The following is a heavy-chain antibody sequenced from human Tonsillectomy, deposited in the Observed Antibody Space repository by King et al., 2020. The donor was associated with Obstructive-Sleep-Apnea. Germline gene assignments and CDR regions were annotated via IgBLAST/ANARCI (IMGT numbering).Heavy chain of an antibody. Sequence: VQLVESGGGLVQPGGSLRLSCAVSGFTFNSYWMSWVRQAPGKGLEWVANIKQDGSETYYVDSVKGRFTISRDNAKSSLYLQMNSLRAEDTAMYYCAKCTRTSCYYYGMDVWGQGTTVTVSS. CDR3: AKCTRTSCYYYGMDV. CDR2: IKQDGSET. V-gene: IGHV3-7*01. D-gene: IGHD2-2*01. CDR1: GFTFNSYW. J-gene: IGHJ6*02.